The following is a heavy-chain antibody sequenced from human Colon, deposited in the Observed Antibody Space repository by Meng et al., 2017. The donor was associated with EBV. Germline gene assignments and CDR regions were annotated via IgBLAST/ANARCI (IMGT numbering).Heavy chain of an antibody. CDR1: GDSVGTGRYY. D-gene: IGHD3-10*01. Sequence: QGQLPASGPGLVKPSETLFLTCTFSGDSVGTGRYYWSWIRQPPGKGLEWIAYIYYIGGTNYNPSLKSRLTISLDTSKNQFSLSLRSVTAADTAVYYCARVSGRSFDPWGQGTLVTVSS. J-gene: IGHJ5*02. CDR2: IYYIGGT. CDR3: ARVSGRSFDP. V-gene: IGHV4-61*01.